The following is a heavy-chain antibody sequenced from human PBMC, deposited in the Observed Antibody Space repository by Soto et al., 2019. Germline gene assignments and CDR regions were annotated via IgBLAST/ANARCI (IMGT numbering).Heavy chain of an antibody. Sequence: QITLKEYGPTLVKPTQTLTLTCTFSGFSLSTSGVGVGWIRQPPGKALEWLALFYWHDDKRYSPSLKSRLTIAKVTSKTLVVLTLSNMDPVDTATYYCAHRLLYLDAFDVWGPGTMVIVSS. D-gene: IGHD3-10*01. CDR2: FYWHDDK. J-gene: IGHJ3*01. CDR3: AHRLLYLDAFDV. CDR1: GFSLSTSGVG. V-gene: IGHV2-5*01.